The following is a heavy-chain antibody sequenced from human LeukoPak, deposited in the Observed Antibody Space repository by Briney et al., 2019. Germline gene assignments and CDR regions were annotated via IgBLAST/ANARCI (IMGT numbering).Heavy chain of an antibody. J-gene: IGHJ6*02. CDR1: GFTVSSNY. V-gene: IGHV3-53*01. CDR3: ARARGYSAYESKWYYYGMDV. D-gene: IGHD5-12*01. Sequence: GGSLRLSCAASGFTVSSNYMSWVRQAPGKGLEWVSVIYSGGSTHYADSVKGRFTISRDNSKNTLYVQMNSLRAEDTAVYYCARARGYSAYESKWYYYGMDVWGQGTTVTVSS. CDR2: IYSGGST.